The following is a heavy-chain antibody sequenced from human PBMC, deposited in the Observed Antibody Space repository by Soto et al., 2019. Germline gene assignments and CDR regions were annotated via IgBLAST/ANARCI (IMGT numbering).Heavy chain of an antibody. CDR2: IYHSGST. D-gene: IGHD3-10*01. CDR3: ARDPNGSGFDY. Sequence: SETLSLTCTVSGGSISSSSYYWGWIRQPPGKGLEWIGEIYHSGSTNYNPSLKSRVTISVDKSKNQFSLKLSSVTAADTAVYYCARDPNGSGFDYWGQGTLVTVSS. CDR1: GGSISSSSYY. V-gene: IGHV4-39*07. J-gene: IGHJ4*02.